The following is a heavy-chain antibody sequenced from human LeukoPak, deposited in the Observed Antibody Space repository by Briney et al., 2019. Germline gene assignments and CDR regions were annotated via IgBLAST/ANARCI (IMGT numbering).Heavy chain of an antibody. CDR2: ISGSGGST. J-gene: IGHJ6*03. D-gene: IGHD2/OR15-2a*01. Sequence: GGSLRLSCAASGFTFSSYAMHWVRQAPGKGLEWVSAISGSGGSTYYADSVKGRFTISRDNSKNTLYLQMNSLRAEDTAVYYCAKASRTSLYYYYYMDVWGKGTTVTVSS. V-gene: IGHV3-23*01. CDR1: GFTFSSYA. CDR3: AKASRTSLYYYYYMDV.